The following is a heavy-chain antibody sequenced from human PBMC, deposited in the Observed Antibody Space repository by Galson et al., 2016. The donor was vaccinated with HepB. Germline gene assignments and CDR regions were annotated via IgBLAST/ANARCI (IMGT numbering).Heavy chain of an antibody. CDR1: EFIFSNYW. J-gene: IGHJ3*02. CDR3: ARTSSGCNAMSSFDI. V-gene: IGHV3-7*03. D-gene: IGHD6-19*01. Sequence: SLRLSCAASEFIFSNYWMSWVRQAPGKGLEWVANIKQDGSEKYYVDSVKGRFTISRDNAKNSLFLQMNSLRAEDTDVYYCARTSSGCNAMSSFDIWGQGTMVTVSS. CDR2: IKQDGSEK.